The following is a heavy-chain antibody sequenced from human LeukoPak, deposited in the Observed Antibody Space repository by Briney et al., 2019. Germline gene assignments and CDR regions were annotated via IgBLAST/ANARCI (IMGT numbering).Heavy chain of an antibody. CDR2: ISGSGGST. D-gene: IGHD1-26*01. CDR3: AKVKLVGATSYYFDY. Sequence: PGGSLRLSCAVSGFAFSSYAMTWVRQAPGKGLEWVSVISGSGGSTYYADSVKGRFTISRDNSKNTLYMQMNSLRAEDTAVYYCAKVKLVGATSYYFDYWGQGTLVTVSS. CDR1: GFAFSSYA. J-gene: IGHJ4*02. V-gene: IGHV3-23*01.